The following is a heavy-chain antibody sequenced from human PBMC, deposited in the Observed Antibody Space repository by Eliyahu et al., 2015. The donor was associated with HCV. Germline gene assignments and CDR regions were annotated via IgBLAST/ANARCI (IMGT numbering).Heavy chain of an antibody. CDR3: AKAMPIKKWDLIVVDKSFGFDY. D-gene: IGHD1-26*01. V-gene: IGHV3-23*01. J-gene: IGHJ4*02. CDR1: GFTFXSYA. Sequence: EVQLLESGGGLVQPGGSLRLSCAASGFTFXSYAXSWVRQAPGKGLEWVSAISGSGGSTYYADSVKGRFTISRDNSKNTLYLQMNSLRAEDTAVYYCAKAMPIKKWDLIVVDKSFGFDYWGQGTLVTVSS. CDR2: ISGSGGST.